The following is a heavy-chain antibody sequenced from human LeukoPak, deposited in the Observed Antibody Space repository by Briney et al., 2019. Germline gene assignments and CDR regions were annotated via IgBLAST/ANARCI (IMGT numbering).Heavy chain of an antibody. CDR3: ARDTPFSSSSGPYYYYYMDV. V-gene: IGHV4-59*01. D-gene: IGHD6-6*01. CDR2: IYYSGST. CDR1: GGSISSYY. J-gene: IGHJ6*03. Sequence: SETLSLTCTVSGGSISSYYWSWIRQPPGKGLEWIGYIYYSGSTNYNPSLKSRVTISVDTSKNQFSLKLSSVTAADTAVYYCARDTPFSSSSGPYYYYYMDVWGKGTTVTVSS.